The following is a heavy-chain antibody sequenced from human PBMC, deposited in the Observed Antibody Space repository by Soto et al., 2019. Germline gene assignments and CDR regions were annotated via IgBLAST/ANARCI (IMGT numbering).Heavy chain of an antibody. Sequence: LRLSCEASGFTFSDYWMIWVRQAPGRGLEWVANIRQDGSQINSVDSVKGRFTISRDNAKNSLFLQMNSLRAEDTALYYRARVVSGGYYTGVGHFDFWGQGALVTVSS. CDR1: GFTFSDYW. D-gene: IGHD1-26*01. J-gene: IGHJ4*02. CDR2: IRQDGSQI. CDR3: ARVVSGGYYTGVGHFDF. V-gene: IGHV3-7*03.